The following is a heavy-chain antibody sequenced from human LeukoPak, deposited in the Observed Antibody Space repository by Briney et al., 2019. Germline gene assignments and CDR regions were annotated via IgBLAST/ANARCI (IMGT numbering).Heavy chain of an antibody. CDR1: ELTVSSSC. CDR3: AKHRVSIESHSYESHNYQSLDY. J-gene: IGHJ4*02. V-gene: IGHV3-66*02. D-gene: IGHD3-22*01. CDR2: IYSDSST. Sequence: GGSLRLSCAASELTVSSSCMTWVRQAPGKGLEWVSFIYSDSSTYYADSVRGRFTISRDNSKNTLYLQMNSLRAEDTAVYYCAKHRVSIESHSYESHNYQSLDYWGQGTLVTVSS.